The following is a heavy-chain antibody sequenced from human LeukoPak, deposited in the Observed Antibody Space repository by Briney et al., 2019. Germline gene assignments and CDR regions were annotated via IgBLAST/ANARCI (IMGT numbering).Heavy chain of an antibody. Sequence: SETLSLTCTVSGGSISSYYWSWIRQPPGKGLEWIGYIYYSGSTNYNPSLKSRVTISVDTSKNQFSLKLSSVTAADTAVYYCAREGVPRYYGMDVWGQGTTVTVSS. CDR2: IYYSGST. V-gene: IGHV4-59*12. CDR1: GGSISSYY. CDR3: AREGVPRYYGMDV. J-gene: IGHJ6*02. D-gene: IGHD3-16*01.